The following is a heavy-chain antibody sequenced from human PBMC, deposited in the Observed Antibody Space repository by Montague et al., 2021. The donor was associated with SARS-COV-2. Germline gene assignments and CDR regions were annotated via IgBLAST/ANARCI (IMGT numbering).Heavy chain of an antibody. CDR1: GGSISSSSYY. CDR3: ARDGSLRFEISIGPRHYYYGMDV. Sequence: SETLSLTCTVSGGSISSSSYYWGWIRQPPGKGLEWIGSIYYSGSTYYNPSLKSRVTISVDTSKNQFSLKLSSATAADTAVYYCARDGSLRFEISIGPRHYYYGMDVWGQGTTVTVSS. CDR2: IYYSGST. J-gene: IGHJ6*02. V-gene: IGHV4-39*07. D-gene: IGHD3-3*01.